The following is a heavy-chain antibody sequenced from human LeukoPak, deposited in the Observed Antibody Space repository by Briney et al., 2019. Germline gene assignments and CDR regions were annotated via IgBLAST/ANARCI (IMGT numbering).Heavy chain of an antibody. D-gene: IGHD3-10*01. J-gene: IGHJ4*02. Sequence: GGSLRLSCAASGFTFGDYGMSWVRQAPGKGLVWVSRINSDGSSTSYADSVKGRFTISRDNAKNTLYLQMNSLRAEDTAVYYCARARALANYGSGSYYDFDYWGQGTLVTVSS. V-gene: IGHV3-74*01. CDR2: INSDGSST. CDR3: ARARALANYGSGSYYDFDY. CDR1: GFTFGDYG.